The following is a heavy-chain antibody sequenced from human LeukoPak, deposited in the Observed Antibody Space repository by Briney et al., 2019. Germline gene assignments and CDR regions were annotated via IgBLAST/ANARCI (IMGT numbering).Heavy chain of an antibody. J-gene: IGHJ5*02. D-gene: IGHD2-15*01. V-gene: IGHV3-7*03. CDR1: GFTFSAYW. CDR2: INQDGSGQ. CDR3: ARDTHYCSGDNCYYWFDP. Sequence: GSLRLSCAASGFTFSAYWMSWVRQAPGKGLEWVANINQDGSGQYYVDSVKGRFTISRDNTQKSLYLQMNSLTVEDTAVYYCARDTHYCSGDNCYYWFDPWGHGTLVTVSS.